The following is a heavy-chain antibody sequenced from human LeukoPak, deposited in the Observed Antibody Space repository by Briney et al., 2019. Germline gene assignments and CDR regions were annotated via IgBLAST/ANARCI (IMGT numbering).Heavy chain of an antibody. CDR1: GFTFSSYN. CDR2: ISSSSSYI. D-gene: IGHD6-13*01. V-gene: IGHV3-21*01. J-gene: IGHJ4*02. Sequence: AGGSLRLSCAASGFTFSSYNMNWVRQAPGKGLEWVSSISSSSSYIYYADSVKGRFTISRDNAKNSLYLQMNSLRAEDTAVYYCARETNIAAIRRIDYWGQGTLVTVSS. CDR3: ARETNIAAIRRIDY.